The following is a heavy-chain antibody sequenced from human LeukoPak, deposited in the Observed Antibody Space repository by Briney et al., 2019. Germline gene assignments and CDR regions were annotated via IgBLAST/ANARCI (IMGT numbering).Heavy chain of an antibody. CDR2: ISAYNGNT. CDR3: ARDSPSYQLLAPLDAFDI. Sequence: ASVKVSCKASGYTFTSYGISWVRRAPGQGLEWMGWISAYNGNTNYAQKLQGRVTMTTDTSTSTAYMELRSLRSDDTAVYYCARDSPSYQLLAPLDAFDIWGQGTMVTVSS. CDR1: GYTFTSYG. J-gene: IGHJ3*02. D-gene: IGHD2-2*01. V-gene: IGHV1-18*01.